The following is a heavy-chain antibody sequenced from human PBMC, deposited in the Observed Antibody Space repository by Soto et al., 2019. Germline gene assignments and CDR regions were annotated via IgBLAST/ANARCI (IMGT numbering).Heavy chain of an antibody. J-gene: IGHJ6*02. D-gene: IGHD4-17*01. CDR2: ISGSGGST. CDR3: AKPPPKVTLHYYGMDV. CDR1: GFTFSSYA. V-gene: IGHV3-23*01. Sequence: GGSLRLSCAASGFTFSSYAMSWVRQAPGKGLEWVSAISGSGGSTYYADSVKGRFTISRDNSKNTLYLQMNSLRAEDTAVYYCAKPPPKVTLHYYGMDVWGQGTTVTVSS.